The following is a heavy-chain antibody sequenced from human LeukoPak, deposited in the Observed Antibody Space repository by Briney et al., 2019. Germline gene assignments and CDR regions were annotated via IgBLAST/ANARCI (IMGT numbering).Heavy chain of an antibody. V-gene: IGHV3-33*01. J-gene: IGHJ4*02. CDR3: ARQIAYYYDSSGYYTTDY. CDR1: GFTFSSYG. Sequence: GGSLRLSCAASGFTFSSYGMHWVRQAPGKGLEWVAIIYYDGSDKYYADSVKGRFTISRDDSKDTLYLQMNSLRAEDTAVYYCARQIAYYYDSSGYYTTDYWGQGTLVTVSS. CDR2: IYYDGSDK. D-gene: IGHD3-22*01.